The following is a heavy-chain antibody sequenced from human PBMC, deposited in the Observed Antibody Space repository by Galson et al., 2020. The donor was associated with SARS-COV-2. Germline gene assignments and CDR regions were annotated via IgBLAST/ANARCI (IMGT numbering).Heavy chain of an antibody. D-gene: IGHD5-12*01. CDR3: AREGYIVAAISYYYYYMGV. V-gene: IGHV4-39*07. CDR1: GGSISSSSYY. Sequence: SETLSLTCTVSGGSISSSSYYWGWIRQPPGKGLEWIGSIYYSGSTYYNPSLKSRVTISVDTSKNQFSLKLSSVTAADTAVYYCAREGYIVAAISYYYYYMGVWGKGTTVTVSS. J-gene: IGHJ6*03. CDR2: IYYSGST.